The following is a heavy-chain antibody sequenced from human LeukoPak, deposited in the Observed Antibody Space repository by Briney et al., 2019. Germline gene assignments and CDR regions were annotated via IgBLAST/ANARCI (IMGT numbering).Heavy chain of an antibody. CDR1: GFTFSSSA. CDR2: ISNNGGYT. J-gene: IGHJ4*02. D-gene: IGHD3-10*01. CDR3: AKNTGTFYGSGSYYPPVY. V-gene: IGHV3-23*01. Sequence: GGSLRLSCAASGFTFSSSAMSWVRQAPGKGLEWVSAISNNGGYTYYADSVQGRFTISRDNSKSTLCLQMNSLRAEDTAVYYCAKNTGTFYGSGSYYPPVYWGQGTLVTVSS.